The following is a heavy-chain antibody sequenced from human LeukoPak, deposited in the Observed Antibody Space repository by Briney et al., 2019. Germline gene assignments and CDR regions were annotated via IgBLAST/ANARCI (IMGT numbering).Heavy chain of an antibody. CDR3: ARDIAAADTVDY. CDR1: GFTSSSYA. CDR2: ISYDGSNK. D-gene: IGHD6-13*01. V-gene: IGHV3-30*04. Sequence: GGSLRLSCAASGFTSSSYAMHWGRQAPGKGLEWVAVISYDGSNKYYADSVKGRFTISRDNSKNTLYLQMNSLRAEDTAVYYCARDIAAADTVDYWGQGTLVTVSS. J-gene: IGHJ4*02.